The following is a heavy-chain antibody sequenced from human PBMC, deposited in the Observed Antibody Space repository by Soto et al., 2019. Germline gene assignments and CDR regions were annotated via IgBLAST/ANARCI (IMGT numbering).Heavy chain of an antibody. D-gene: IGHD3-22*01. Sequence: SGTLSLTCTVSGGSISSYYWSWIRQPPGKGLEWIGYIYYSGSTNYNPSLKSRVTISVDTSKNQFSLKLSSVTAADTAVYYCARAARGYYDSSGYYLGYWGQGTLVPVSS. CDR3: ARAARGYYDSSGYYLGY. V-gene: IGHV4-59*01. J-gene: IGHJ4*02. CDR1: GGSISSYY. CDR2: IYYSGST.